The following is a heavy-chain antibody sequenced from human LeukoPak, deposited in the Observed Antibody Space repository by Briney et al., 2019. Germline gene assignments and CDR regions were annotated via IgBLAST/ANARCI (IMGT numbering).Heavy chain of an antibody. Sequence: KPSETLSLTCTVSGGPISSSSYYWGWIRQPPGKGLEWIGSIYYSGSTYYTPSLKSRVTISVDTSKNQFSLNLSSVTAADTAVYYCARRTYYYDSSGYFDYWGQGTLVTVSS. CDR1: GGPISSSSYY. V-gene: IGHV4-39*01. CDR3: ARRTYYYDSSGYFDY. J-gene: IGHJ4*02. CDR2: IYYSGST. D-gene: IGHD3-22*01.